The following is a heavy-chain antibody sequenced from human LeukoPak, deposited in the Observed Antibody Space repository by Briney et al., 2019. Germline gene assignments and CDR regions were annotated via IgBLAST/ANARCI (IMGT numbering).Heavy chain of an antibody. J-gene: IGHJ4*02. V-gene: IGHV4-34*01. Sequence: SETLSLTCTVSGGSISSYYWSWIRQPPGKGLEWIGEINHSGSTNYNPSLKSRVTISVDTSKNQFSLKLSSVTAADTAVYYCARGADSSGYYTTFDYWGQGTLVTVSS. CDR1: GGSISSYY. CDR3: ARGADSSGYYTTFDY. CDR2: INHSGST. D-gene: IGHD3-22*01.